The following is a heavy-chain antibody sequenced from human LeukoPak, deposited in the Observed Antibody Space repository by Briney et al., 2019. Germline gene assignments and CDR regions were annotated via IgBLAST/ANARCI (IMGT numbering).Heavy chain of an antibody. Sequence: GGSLRLSCAASGFTFSSYAMSWVRQAPGKGLEWVSAISGSGGSTYYADSVKGRFTISRDNSKNTLYLQMNSLRAEDTAVYYCAKVWAFCGGDCSGAIDYWGQGTLVTVSS. J-gene: IGHJ4*02. D-gene: IGHD2-21*01. CDR3: AKVWAFCGGDCSGAIDY. CDR1: GFTFSSYA. V-gene: IGHV3-23*01. CDR2: ISGSGGST.